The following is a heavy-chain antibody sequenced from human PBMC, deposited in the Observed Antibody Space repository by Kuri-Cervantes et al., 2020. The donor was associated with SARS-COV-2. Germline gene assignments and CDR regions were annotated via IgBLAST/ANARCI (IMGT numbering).Heavy chain of an antibody. CDR3: ASSPARYYYDNSGYLGY. V-gene: IGHV4-39*01. D-gene: IGHD3-22*01. CDR1: GDSISSSRYY. CDR2: IYYSGST. J-gene: IGHJ4*02. Sequence: ESLKISCTVSGDSISSSRYYWGWIRQPPGKGLEWIGSIYYSGSTYYNPSLKSRVTISVDTSKNQFSLKLSSVTAADTAVYYCASSPARYYYDNSGYLGYWGQGTLVTVSS.